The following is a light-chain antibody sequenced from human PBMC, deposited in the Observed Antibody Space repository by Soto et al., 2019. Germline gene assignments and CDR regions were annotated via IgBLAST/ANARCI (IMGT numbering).Light chain of an antibody. J-gene: IGKJ1*01. CDR3: EQFGTSPLWT. V-gene: IGKV3-20*01. Sequence: EIVLTQSPGTLSLSPGARATLSCRASQSVNSNYLAWYQQKPGQAPRLLMYETSTMATGIPDRFRGSGSGTDFTLTISRLVSEDFAVYFCEQFGTSPLWTFGQGTKVE. CDR1: QSVNSNY. CDR2: ETS.